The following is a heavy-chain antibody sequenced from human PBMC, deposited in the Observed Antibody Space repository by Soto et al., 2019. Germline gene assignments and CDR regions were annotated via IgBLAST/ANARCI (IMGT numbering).Heavy chain of an antibody. D-gene: IGHD2-8*01. CDR3: ARDESNGYFDY. CDR2: INPSGGST. V-gene: IGHV1-46*01. CDR1: GYTFTSYY. J-gene: IGHJ4*02. Sequence: ASVKVSCTASGYTFTSYYMHWVRQAPGQGLEWMGIINPSGGSTSYAQKFQGRVTMTRDTSTSTVYMELSSLRSEDTAVYYCARDESNGYFDYWGQGTLVTVSS.